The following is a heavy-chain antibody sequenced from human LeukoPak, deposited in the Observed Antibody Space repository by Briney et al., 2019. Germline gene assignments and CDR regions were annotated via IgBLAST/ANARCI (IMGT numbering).Heavy chain of an antibody. CDR3: ARNDGYTYGYFYFDS. J-gene: IGHJ4*02. CDR1: GFTFKNFE. V-gene: IGHV3-48*03. D-gene: IGHD5-18*01. Sequence: GGSLRLSCAASGFTFKNFEMNWVRQAPGKGLEWISFIGISGTTIYYSDSVKGRFTISRDNAKNSLYLQMNSLRAEDTAVYFCARNDGYTYGYFYFDSWGQGTQVTVSS. CDR2: IGISGTTI.